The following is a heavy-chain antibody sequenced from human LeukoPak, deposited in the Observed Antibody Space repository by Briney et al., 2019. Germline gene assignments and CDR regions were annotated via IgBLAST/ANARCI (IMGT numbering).Heavy chain of an antibody. CDR2: ISYGGSPR. D-gene: IGHD5-18*01. Sequence: PGGSLRPSCVGYGFTFRASPVHWVRQTPERGLEWVALISYGGSPRYYADFVKGRFTISRDDSRNTVYLQMNSLRGDDTALYFCATAGGYSYGSRFDRWGQGTLVTVSS. CDR1: GFTFRASP. J-gene: IGHJ4*02. CDR3: ATAGGYSYGSRFDR. V-gene: IGHV3-30*04.